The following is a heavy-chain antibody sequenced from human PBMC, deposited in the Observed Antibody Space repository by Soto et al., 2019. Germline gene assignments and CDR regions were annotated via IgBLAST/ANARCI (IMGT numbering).Heavy chain of an antibody. CDR2: INPRGST. D-gene: IGHD6-6*01. Sequence: SETLSLTCALSGGSIVSDKWWSWVRQSPGKGLEWLGEINPRGSTIYNPSLNRRVTISVDTSRNQFYLKVKSVTAADTAVYYCARGGSSELWGQGTLVTVSS. V-gene: IGHV4-4*02. CDR1: GGSIVSDKW. J-gene: IGHJ4*02. CDR3: ARGGSSEL.